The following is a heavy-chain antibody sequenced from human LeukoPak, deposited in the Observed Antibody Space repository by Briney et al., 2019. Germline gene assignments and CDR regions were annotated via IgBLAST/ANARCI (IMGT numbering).Heavy chain of an antibody. V-gene: IGHV3-20*04. D-gene: IGHD1-26*01. CDR3: ARDRIVGATGYMDV. J-gene: IGHJ6*03. Sequence: GGSLRLSCAASGFTFDDNGMSWVRQAPGKGLEWVSGINWNGGSTGYADSVKGRFTISRDNAKNSLYLQMNSLRAEDTALYYCARDRIVGATGYMDVWGKGTTVTVSS. CDR2: INWNGGST. CDR1: GFTFDDNG.